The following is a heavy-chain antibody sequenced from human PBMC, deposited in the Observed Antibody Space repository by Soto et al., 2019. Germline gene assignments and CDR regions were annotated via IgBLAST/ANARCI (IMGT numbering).Heavy chain of an antibody. CDR2: IYPGDSDT. V-gene: IGHV5-51*01. CDR1: GYSFTSYW. CDR3: ARPSNYYDSSGYYSPTLFDY. J-gene: IGHJ4*02. D-gene: IGHD3-22*01. Sequence: GESLKISCKGSGYSFTSYWIGWVRQMPGKGLEWMGIIYPGDSDTRYRPSFQGQVTISADKSISTAYLQWSSLKASDTAMYYCARPSNYYDSSGYYSPTLFDYWGQGTLVTVSS.